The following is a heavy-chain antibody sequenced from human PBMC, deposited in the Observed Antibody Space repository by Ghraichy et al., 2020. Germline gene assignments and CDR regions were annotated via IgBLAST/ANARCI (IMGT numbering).Heavy chain of an antibody. CDR3: VKDRGPSGSFDY. J-gene: IGHJ4*03. D-gene: IGHD6-19*01. Sequence: GSLRLSCAASGFTFSSYAMIWVRQAPGKGLEWVSAIGGSSGNTYYADSVMGRFTISRDNSKNTLYLQMNSLRAEDTAVFYCVKDRGPSGSFDYWGRGTLVTVSS. V-gene: IGHV3-23*01. CDR1: GFTFSSYA. CDR2: IGGSSGNT.